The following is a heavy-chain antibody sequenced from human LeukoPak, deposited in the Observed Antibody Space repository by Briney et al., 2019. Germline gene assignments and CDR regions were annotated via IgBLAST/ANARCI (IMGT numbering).Heavy chain of an antibody. CDR1: GGSIRSGSYY. J-gene: IGHJ4*02. V-gene: IGHV4-61*02. Sequence: SETPSFTYTVSGGSIRSGSYYWSWIRQPAGKGLGWIGRIYTSGSTNYNPSLKSRVTISVDTSKNQFSLKLSSVTAADTAVYYCARGVAARPPASNEYYFDYWGQGTLVTVSS. CDR2: IYTSGST. D-gene: IGHD6-6*01. CDR3: ARGVAARPPASNEYYFDY.